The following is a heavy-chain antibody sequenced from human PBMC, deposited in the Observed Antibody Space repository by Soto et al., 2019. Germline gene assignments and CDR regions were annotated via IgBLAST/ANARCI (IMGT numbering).Heavy chain of an antibody. Sequence: DVQLVESGGDLVQPGGSLRLSCAASGFTFTTYWMHWVRQARGKGLVWVSRINSDGSTTNYADSVKGRFTISRDNAKNMLYLQMNSLRADDTAIYYCARDLTGDNTYWGQGTLVTVSS. CDR1: GFTFTTYW. D-gene: IGHD2-21*02. CDR2: INSDGSTT. V-gene: IGHV3-74*01. J-gene: IGHJ4*02. CDR3: ARDLTGDNTY.